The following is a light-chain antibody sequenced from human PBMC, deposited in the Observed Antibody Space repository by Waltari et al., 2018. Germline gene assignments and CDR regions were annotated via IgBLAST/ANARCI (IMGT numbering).Light chain of an antibody. CDR2: DVN. J-gene: IGLJ3*02. CDR1: SGDVGGYNY. V-gene: IGLV2-14*01. Sequence: QSALTQPASVSGSPGQSITIPCAGSSGDVGGYNYVLWYQQYPGHAPKLMIYDVNKRPSGVSYRFSGSKSGNTASLTISGLQGEDEADYYCISYTASGAWLFGGGTKLTVL. CDR3: ISYTASGAWL.